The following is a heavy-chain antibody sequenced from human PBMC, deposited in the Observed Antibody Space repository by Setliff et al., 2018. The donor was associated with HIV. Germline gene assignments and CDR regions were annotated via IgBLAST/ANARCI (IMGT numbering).Heavy chain of an antibody. CDR3: ARVGVPFSSDRFFDN. V-gene: IGHV4-39*02. CDR1: GGSISSSSYH. D-gene: IGHD6-19*01. Sequence: PSETLSLTCSVSGGSISSSSYHWAWIRQPPGKGLEWIGTIYYSGNTYYNPSLKSRFTVSKDNLQNIVALQMNGLRAADTGVYYCARVGVPFSSDRFFDNWGQGALVTVPS. J-gene: IGHJ4*02. CDR2: IYYSGNT.